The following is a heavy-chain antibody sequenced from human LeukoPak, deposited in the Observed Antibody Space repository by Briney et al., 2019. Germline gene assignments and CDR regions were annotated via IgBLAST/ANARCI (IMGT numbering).Heavy chain of an antibody. CDR1: GYTFTSYY. J-gene: IGHJ5*02. V-gene: IGHV1-46*01. D-gene: IGHD3-22*01. CDR2: INPSGGST. Sequence: ASVKVSCEASGYTFTSYYMHWVRQAPGQGLEWMGIINPSGGSTSYAQKFQGRVTMTRDTSTSTVYMELSSLRSEDAAVYYCARAEYYDSSGYPLLAFDPWGQGTLVTVSS. CDR3: ARAEYYDSSGYPLLAFDP.